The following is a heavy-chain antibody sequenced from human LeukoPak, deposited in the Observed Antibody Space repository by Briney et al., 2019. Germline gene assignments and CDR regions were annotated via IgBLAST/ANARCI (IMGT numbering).Heavy chain of an antibody. CDR1: GYTFTSYD. CDR2: ITTSTGNP. Sequence: SVKVSCKASGYTFTSYDINWVRQAPGQGLEWMGWITTSTGNPTYAQGFTGRFVFSSDTSVSTAYLQISSLRAEDTAVYYCARDPYAPPSSDLQRFDSWGQGTLVTVSS. D-gene: IGHD6-19*01. CDR3: ARDPYAPPSSDLQRFDS. V-gene: IGHV7-4-1*02. J-gene: IGHJ5*01.